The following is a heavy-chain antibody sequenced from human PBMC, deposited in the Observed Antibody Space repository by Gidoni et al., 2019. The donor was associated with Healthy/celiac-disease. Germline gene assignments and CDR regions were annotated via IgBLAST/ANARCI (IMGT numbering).Heavy chain of an antibody. CDR2: IIPICGTA. CDR1: VGTFSSYA. CDR3: AREARWTTVVTGNPV. Sequence: QVQLVQSGAEVKKPGSSVKVSCKASVGTFSSYAISWVRQAPGQGLEWIGGIIPICGTANYAQKFQGIVTITADESTSTAYMELSSLRSEDTAVYYCAREARWTTVVTGNPVWGQGTLVTVSS. V-gene: IGHV1-69*01. D-gene: IGHD4-17*01. J-gene: IGHJ4*02.